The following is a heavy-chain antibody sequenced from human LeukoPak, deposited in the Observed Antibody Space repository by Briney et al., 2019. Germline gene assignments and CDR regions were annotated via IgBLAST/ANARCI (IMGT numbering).Heavy chain of an antibody. D-gene: IGHD3-22*01. CDR3: ARNPGHGYYDSSGYSAYYYYYGMDV. CDR2: IIPILGIA. V-gene: IGHV1-69*04. Sequence: ASVKVSCKASGGTFSSYAISWVRQAPGQGLEWMGRIIPILGIANYAQKFQGRVTITADKSTSTAYMELSSLRSEDTAVYYCARNPGHGYYDSSGYSAYYYYYGMDVWGQGTTVTVSS. J-gene: IGHJ6*02. CDR1: GGTFSSYA.